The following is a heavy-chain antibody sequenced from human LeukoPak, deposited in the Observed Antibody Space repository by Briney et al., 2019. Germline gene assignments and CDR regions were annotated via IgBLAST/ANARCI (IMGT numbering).Heavy chain of an antibody. D-gene: IGHD6-6*01. CDR3: ARGRVPPRPVDY. CDR2: MNPNSGNT. V-gene: IGHV1-8*03. Sequence: ASVKVSCKASGYTFTSYDINWVRQATGQGLEWMEWMNPNSGNTGYAQKFQGRVTITRNTSISTAYMELSSLRSEDTAVYYCARGRVPPRPVDYWGQGTLVTVSS. CDR1: GYTFTSYD. J-gene: IGHJ4*02.